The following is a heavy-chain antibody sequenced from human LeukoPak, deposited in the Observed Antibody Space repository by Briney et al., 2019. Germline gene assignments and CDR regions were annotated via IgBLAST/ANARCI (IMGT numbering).Heavy chain of an antibody. CDR2: INSDGRST. J-gene: IGHJ4*02. CDR3: ARGYYDSSGYYLIDY. V-gene: IGHV3-74*01. CDR1: GFTFSNYW. D-gene: IGHD3-22*01. Sequence: GGSLRLYCAASGFTFSNYWMHWVRQAPGKGLVWVSRINSDGRSTSYAVSVKGRFTISRDNAKNTLYLPMNSLRGEDTAVYYCARGYYDSSGYYLIDYWGQGTLVTVSS.